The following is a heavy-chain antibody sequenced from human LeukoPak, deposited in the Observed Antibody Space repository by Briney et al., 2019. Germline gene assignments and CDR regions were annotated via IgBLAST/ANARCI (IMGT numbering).Heavy chain of an antibody. CDR1: GFTFDDYA. J-gene: IGHJ4*02. CDR3: AKGTYYGGSPDY. V-gene: IGHV3-9*01. Sequence: PGGSLRLSCAASGFTFDDYAMPWVRQAPGKGLEWVSGISWNSGSIGYADSVKGRFTISRDNAKNSLYLQMNSLRAEDTALYYCAKGTYYGGSPDYWGQGTLVTVSS. CDR2: ISWNSGSI. D-gene: IGHD4-17*01.